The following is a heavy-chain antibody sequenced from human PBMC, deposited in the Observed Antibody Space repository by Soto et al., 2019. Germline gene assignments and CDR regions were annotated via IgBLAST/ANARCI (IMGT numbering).Heavy chain of an antibody. CDR3: AKGVVPSSSGLYYYYYGMDV. V-gene: IGHV3-30*18. J-gene: IGHJ6*02. D-gene: IGHD2-15*01. CDR2: ISYDGSNK. Sequence: GGSLRLSCAASGFTFSSYGMHWVRQAPGKGLEWVAVISYDGSNKYYADSVKGRFTISRDNSKNTLYLQMNSLRAEDTAVYYCAKGVVPSSSGLYYYYYGMDVWGQGTTVTVSS. CDR1: GFTFSSYG.